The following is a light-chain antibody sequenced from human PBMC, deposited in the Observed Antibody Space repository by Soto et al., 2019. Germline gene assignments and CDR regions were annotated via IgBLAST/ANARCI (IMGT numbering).Light chain of an antibody. CDR3: CSYAGSYTFGV. V-gene: IGLV2-11*01. CDR2: DVS. Sequence: ALTQPRSVSGSPGQSVTISCTGTSSDVGGYNYVSWYQQHPGKAPKLMIYDVSKRPSGVPDRFSGSKSGNTASLTISGLQAEDEADYYCCSYAGSYTFGVFGTGTKVTVL. CDR1: SSDVGGYNY. J-gene: IGLJ1*01.